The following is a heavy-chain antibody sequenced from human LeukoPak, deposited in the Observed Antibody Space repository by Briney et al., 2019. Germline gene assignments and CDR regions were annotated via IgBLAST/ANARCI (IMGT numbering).Heavy chain of an antibody. CDR2: INHSGST. J-gene: IGHJ6*02. V-gene: IGHV4-34*01. D-gene: IGHD3-10*01. CDR3: ANGRYYYGSGSYWSRYYYYGMDV. CDR1: GGSFSGYY. Sequence: SETLSLTCAVYGGSFSGYYWSWIRQPPGKGLEWIGEINHSGSTNYNPSLKSRVTISVDTSKNQFSLKLSSATAADTAVYYCANGRYYYGSGSYWSRYYYYGMDVWGQGTTVTVSS.